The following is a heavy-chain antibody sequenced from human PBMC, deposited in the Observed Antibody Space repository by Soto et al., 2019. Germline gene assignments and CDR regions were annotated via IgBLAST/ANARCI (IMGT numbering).Heavy chain of an antibody. J-gene: IGHJ4*02. CDR3: ARVGEWELPFDY. D-gene: IGHD1-26*01. V-gene: IGHV3-30-3*01. CDR1: GFTFSSYA. Sequence: QVQLVESGGGVVQPGRSLRLSCAASGFTFSSYAMHWVRQAPGKGLEWVAVISYDGSNKYYADSVKGRFTISRDNSKNTLYLQMNSLRAEDTAMYYCARVGEWELPFDYWGQGTLVTVSS. CDR2: ISYDGSNK.